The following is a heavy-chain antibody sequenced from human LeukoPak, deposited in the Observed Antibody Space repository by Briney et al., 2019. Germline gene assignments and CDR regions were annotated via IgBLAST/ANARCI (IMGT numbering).Heavy chain of an antibody. V-gene: IGHV4-59*08. CDR2: MYHSGNT. D-gene: IGHD1-1*01. J-gene: IGHJ4*02. CDR3: ARRIGTSYFDY. CDR1: GGSISSYY. Sequence: SETLSLTCTVSGGSISSYYWGWIRQPPGKGLEWIGNMYHSGNTFYNASLKSRVTISVDTSKNQFSLKLSSVTAADTAVYYCARRIGTSYFDYWGQGTLVTVSS.